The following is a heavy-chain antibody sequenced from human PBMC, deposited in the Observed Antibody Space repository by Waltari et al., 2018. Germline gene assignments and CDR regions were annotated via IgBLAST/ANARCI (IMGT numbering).Heavy chain of an antibody. J-gene: IGHJ4*02. CDR3: AKDPGDYGDYIDY. V-gene: IGHV3-30*18. Sequence: QVQLVESGGGVVQPGRSLRLSCAASGFPFSSIGITVFRRAPGKGLEWVAVISYDGSNKYYADSVKGRFTISRDNSKNTLYLQMNSLRAEDTAVYYCAKDPGDYGDYIDYWGQGTLVTVSS. CDR1: GFPFSSIG. D-gene: IGHD4-17*01. CDR2: ISYDGSNK.